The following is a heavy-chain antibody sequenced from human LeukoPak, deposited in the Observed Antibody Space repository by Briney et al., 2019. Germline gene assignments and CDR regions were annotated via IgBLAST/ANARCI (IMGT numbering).Heavy chain of an antibody. CDR3: ARGLWFGELLGFDY. J-gene: IGHJ4*02. CDR2: IYYSGST. CDR1: GGSISSSSYY. V-gene: IGHV4-39*07. D-gene: IGHD3-10*01. Sequence: PSETLSLTCTVSGGSISSSSYYWGWIRQPPGKGLEWIGSIYYSGSTYYNPSLKSRVTISVDTSKNQFSLKLSSVTAADTAVYYCARGLWFGELLGFDYWGQGTLVTVSS.